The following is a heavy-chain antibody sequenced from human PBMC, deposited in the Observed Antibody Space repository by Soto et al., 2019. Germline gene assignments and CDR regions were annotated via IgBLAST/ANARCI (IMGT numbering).Heavy chain of an antibody. D-gene: IGHD6-19*01. Sequence: GGSLRLSCATSGFPFRNYAMSWVRQTPGKGLEWVSAIDGSGDSTYHADSVKGRFTISRDNSGNTLYLQMDSLRAEDTAVYFCAKDRGWTYYFDYWGQGALVTVS. V-gene: IGHV3-23*01. CDR3: AKDRGWTYYFDY. J-gene: IGHJ4*02. CDR1: GFPFRNYA. CDR2: IDGSGDST.